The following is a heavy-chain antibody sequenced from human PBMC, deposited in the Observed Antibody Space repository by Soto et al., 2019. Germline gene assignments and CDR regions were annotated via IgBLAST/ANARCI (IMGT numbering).Heavy chain of an antibody. CDR3: ARGQSGDKVDY. J-gene: IGHJ4*02. CDR1: GGSISSGGYS. D-gene: IGHD7-27*01. V-gene: IGHV4-30-2*01. Sequence: PSETLSLTCAVSGGSISSGGYSWSWIRQPPGKGLEWIGYIYHSGSTYYNPSLKSRVTISVDTSKNQFSLKLSSVTAADTAVYYCARGQSGDKVDYSGQGTLVTVSS. CDR2: IYHSGST.